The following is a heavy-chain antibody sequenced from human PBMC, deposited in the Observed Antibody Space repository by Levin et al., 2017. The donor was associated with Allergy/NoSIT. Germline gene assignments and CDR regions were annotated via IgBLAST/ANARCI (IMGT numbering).Heavy chain of an antibody. V-gene: IGHV3-21*01. J-gene: IGHJ3*02. Sequence: GGSLRLSCAASGFTFSSYSMNWVRQAPGKGLEWVSSISSSSSYIYYADSVKGRFTISRDNAKNSLYLQMNSLRAEDTAVYYCARDLVTGTGPDAFDIWGQGTMVTVSS. CDR1: GFTFSSYS. CDR2: ISSSSSYI. D-gene: IGHD1-20*01. CDR3: ARDLVTGTGPDAFDI.